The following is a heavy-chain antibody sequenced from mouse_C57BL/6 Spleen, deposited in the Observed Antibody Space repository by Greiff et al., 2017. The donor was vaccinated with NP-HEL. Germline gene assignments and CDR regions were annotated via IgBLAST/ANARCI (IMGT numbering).Heavy chain of an antibody. Sequence: VQLQQSGPELVKPGASVKISCKASGYAFSSSWMNWVKQRPGKGLEWIGRIYPGDGDTNYNGKFKGKATLTADKSSSTAYMQLSSLTSEDSAVYFCARSKGYYGSSYGFDYWGQGTTLTVSS. CDR2: IYPGDGDT. J-gene: IGHJ2*01. CDR1: GYAFSSSW. D-gene: IGHD1-1*01. V-gene: IGHV1-82*01. CDR3: ARSKGYYGSSYGFDY.